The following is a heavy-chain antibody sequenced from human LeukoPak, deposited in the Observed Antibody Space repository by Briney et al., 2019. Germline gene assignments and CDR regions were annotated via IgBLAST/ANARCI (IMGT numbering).Heavy chain of an antibody. CDR1: DFTFSNHA. V-gene: IGHV3-23*01. CDR2: ISGSGATT. CDR3: AKGRDRMAAGGYPFDY. Sequence: GGSLRLSCATSDFTFSNHAMSWVRQAPGKGLEWVSIISGSGATTYYADSVKGRFTISRDNSKNTLYLQMKSLRAEDTAVYYCAKGRDRMAAGGYPFDYWGQGTLVTVSS. D-gene: IGHD6-13*01. J-gene: IGHJ4*02.